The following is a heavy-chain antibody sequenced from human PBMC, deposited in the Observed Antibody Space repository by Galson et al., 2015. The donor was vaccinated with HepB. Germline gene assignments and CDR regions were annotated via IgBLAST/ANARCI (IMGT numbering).Heavy chain of an antibody. D-gene: IGHD3-22*01. V-gene: IGHV1-69*10. Sequence: SCKASGGTFNRYAISWVRQAPGQGLEWMGVIIPILDIAKYAQNFQGRVTITADKSTTTAYMELNSLRSEDTAVYYCARHVHYYDSSGYYPFDYWGQGTLVTVSS. CDR3: ARHVHYYDSSGYYPFDY. CDR2: IIPILDIA. J-gene: IGHJ4*02. CDR1: GGTFNRYA.